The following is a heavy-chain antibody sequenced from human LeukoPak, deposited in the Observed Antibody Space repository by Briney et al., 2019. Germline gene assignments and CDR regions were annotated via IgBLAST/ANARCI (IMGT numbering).Heavy chain of an antibody. CDR2: ISGRGGST. CDR1: GFTFSSYA. J-gene: IGHJ4*02. CDR3: ATCIAVAGYAGFDY. Sequence: PGGCMRLSCAASGFTFSSYAMGWVRPAHGRGMEWVSAISGRGGSTYYADSVKGRLTISRDNSKTTLYLQMNSLRAEDTAVYYCATCIAVAGYAGFDYWGQGTLVTVSS. V-gene: IGHV3-23*01. D-gene: IGHD6-19*01.